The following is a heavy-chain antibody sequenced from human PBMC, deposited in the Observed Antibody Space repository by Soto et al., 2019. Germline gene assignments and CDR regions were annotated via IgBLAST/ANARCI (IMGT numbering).Heavy chain of an antibody. V-gene: IGHV3-48*02. CDR1: GFTFSSYS. CDR3: ARGGFTWSPYYFDF. J-gene: IGHJ4*02. Sequence: GGSLRLSCAASGFTFSSYSMNWVRQAPGKGLEWVSYISSSSSTIYYADSVKGRFTISRDNATNSLYLQMNSLRDEDTAVYYCARGGFTWSPYYFDFWGQGTLVTVSS. D-gene: IGHD2-8*01. CDR2: ISSSSSTI.